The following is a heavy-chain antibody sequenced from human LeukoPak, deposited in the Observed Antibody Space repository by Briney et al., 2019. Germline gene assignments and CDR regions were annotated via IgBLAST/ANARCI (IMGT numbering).Heavy chain of an antibody. J-gene: IGHJ4*02. Sequence: SETLSLTCAVSGYSISSGYYWGWIRQPPGKGLEWTGSIYHSGSTYYNPSLKSRVTISVDTSKNQFSLKLSSVTAADTAVYYCARDRNNFDYWGQGTLVTVSS. CDR1: GYSISSGYY. CDR2: IYHSGST. CDR3: ARDRNNFDY. V-gene: IGHV4-38-2*02. D-gene: IGHD1/OR15-1a*01.